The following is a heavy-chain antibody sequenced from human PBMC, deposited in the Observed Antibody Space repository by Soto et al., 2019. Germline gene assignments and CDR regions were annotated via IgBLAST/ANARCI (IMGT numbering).Heavy chain of an antibody. V-gene: IGHV4-59*08. CDR1: GGSINSYY. CDR3: ASWWAIKGYFTY. J-gene: IGHJ4*02. D-gene: IGHD2-15*01. Sequence: PSETLSLTCPVSGGSINSYYWSWIRQPPGKGLEWRGYIYYSGSTTYNPSLKSRVTISVDTSKNQFSLKLSSVTAGDTAVYYCASWWAIKGYFTYWGQGSLVTVSS. CDR2: IYYSGST.